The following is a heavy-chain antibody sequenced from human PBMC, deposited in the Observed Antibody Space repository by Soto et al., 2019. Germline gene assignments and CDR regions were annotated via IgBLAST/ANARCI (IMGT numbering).Heavy chain of an antibody. V-gene: IGHV3-33*01. J-gene: IGHJ6*02. D-gene: IGHD3-3*01. CDR2: IWYDGSNK. CDR3: ARRTPYDFPASGFYGMDV. Sequence: QVQLVESGGGVVQPGRSLRLSCAASGFTFSSYGMHWVRQAPGKGLEWVAVIWYDGSNKYYADSVKGRFTISRDNSKNTLYLQMNSLRAEDTAVYYCARRTPYDFPASGFYGMDVWGQGTTVTVSS. CDR1: GFTFSSYG.